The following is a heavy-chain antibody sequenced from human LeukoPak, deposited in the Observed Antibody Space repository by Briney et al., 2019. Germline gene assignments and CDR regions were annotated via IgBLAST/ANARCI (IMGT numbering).Heavy chain of an antibody. D-gene: IGHD4-11*01. V-gene: IGHV3-7*01. CDR1: GSTFTNFW. CDR2: IRPDGSEQ. Sequence: GGSLRLSCAASGSTFTNFWMNWIRWAPGRGLEWVANIRPDGSEQFYVDSVKGRFTISGDNAKNSVYLQMNSLRADDTAVYYCAGRDSARNPWAYWGQGTLVTVST. J-gene: IGHJ4*02. CDR3: AGRDSARNPWAY.